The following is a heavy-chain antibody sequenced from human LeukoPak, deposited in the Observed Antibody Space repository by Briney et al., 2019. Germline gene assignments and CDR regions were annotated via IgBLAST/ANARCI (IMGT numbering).Heavy chain of an antibody. Sequence: SETLSLTCAVYGGSFSGFYWSWIRQPPGKGLEWLGEINHRGSTNYSPSLKSRVTMSVDTSKNQFSLKLSSVTAADTAVYYCARRRTTTCYTLACFYYHCIDVWGNGTTVTVSS. D-gene: IGHD2-2*02. CDR2: INHRGST. J-gene: IGHJ6*03. CDR3: ARRRTTTCYTLACFYYHCIDV. V-gene: IGHV4-34*01. CDR1: GGSFSGFY.